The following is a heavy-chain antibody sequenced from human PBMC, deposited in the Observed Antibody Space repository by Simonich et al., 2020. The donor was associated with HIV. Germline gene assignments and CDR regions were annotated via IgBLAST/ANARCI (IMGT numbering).Heavy chain of an antibody. J-gene: IGHJ4*02. CDR3: AKDRYYNFWSGYYDY. D-gene: IGHD3-3*01. CDR2: ISGSGGRT. V-gene: IGHV3-23*01. CDR1: GFTFSSYA. Sequence: EVQLLESGGGLVQPGGSLRLSCAASGFTFSSYAMSWVRQAPGKELELVPAISGSGGRTYYADSVKGRFTISRDNSKNTLYLQMNSLRAEDTAVYYCAKDRYYNFWSGYYDYWGQGTLVTVSS.